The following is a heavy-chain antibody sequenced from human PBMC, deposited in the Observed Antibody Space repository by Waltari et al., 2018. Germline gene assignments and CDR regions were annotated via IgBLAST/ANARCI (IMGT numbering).Heavy chain of an antibody. CDR3: ARPRGGGWYSEGFDI. D-gene: IGHD6-19*01. V-gene: IGHV3-21*02. CDR2: ITTSSSYI. J-gene: IGHJ3*02. CDR1: GFTFGRYS. Sequence: EVQLVESGGGLVEPGESLRLSCVGSGFTFGRYSLNWVRQVPGKGREWVSSITTSSSYIYHADSVKGRFTTSRDNARKSLYLQMNSLRAEDTAVYYCARPRGGGWYSEGFDIWGQGTMVTVSS.